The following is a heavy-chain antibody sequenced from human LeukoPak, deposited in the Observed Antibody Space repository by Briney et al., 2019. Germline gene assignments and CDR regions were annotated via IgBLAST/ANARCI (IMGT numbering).Heavy chain of an antibody. Sequence: GGSLRLPCAASGFTFDDYGMSWVRQAPGKGLEWVSGINWNGGSTGYADSVKGRFTISRDNAKNSLYLQMNSLRAEDTALYYCARGAVVVVPAATIYYYYYYMDVWGKGTTVTVSS. CDR2: INWNGGST. CDR1: GFTFDDYG. V-gene: IGHV3-20*04. CDR3: ARGAVVVVPAATIYYYYYYMDV. D-gene: IGHD2-2*01. J-gene: IGHJ6*03.